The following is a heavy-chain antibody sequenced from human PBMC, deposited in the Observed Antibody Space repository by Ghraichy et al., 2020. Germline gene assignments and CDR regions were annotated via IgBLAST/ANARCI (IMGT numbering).Heavy chain of an antibody. CDR3: ARELGFGYYDSSGAAGFQH. CDR1: GFTFSSYA. J-gene: IGHJ1*01. V-gene: IGHV3-30-3*01. Sequence: GGSLRLSCAASGFTFSSYAMHWVRQAPGKGLEWVAVISYDGSNKYYADSVKGRFTISRDNSKNTLYLQMNSLRAEDTAVYYCARELGFGYYDSSGAAGFQHWGQGTLVTVSS. D-gene: IGHD3-22*01. CDR2: ISYDGSNK.